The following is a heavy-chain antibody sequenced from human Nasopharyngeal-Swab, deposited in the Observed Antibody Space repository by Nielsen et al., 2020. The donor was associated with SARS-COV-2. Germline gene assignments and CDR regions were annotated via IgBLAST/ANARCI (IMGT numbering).Heavy chain of an antibody. CDR1: GGSISSSSYY. Sequence: SETLSLTCTVSGGSISSSSYYWGWIRQPPGKGLEWIGSIYHSGSTYYNPSLKSRVTISVDTSKNQFSLKLSSVTAADTAVYYCARPGQQLVLEYFQHWGQGTLVTVSS. J-gene: IGHJ1*01. CDR2: IYHSGST. D-gene: IGHD6-13*01. CDR3: ARPGQQLVLEYFQH. V-gene: IGHV4-39*07.